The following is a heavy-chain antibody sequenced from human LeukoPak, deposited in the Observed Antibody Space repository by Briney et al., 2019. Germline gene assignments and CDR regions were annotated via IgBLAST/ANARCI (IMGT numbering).Heavy chain of an antibody. V-gene: IGHV1-69*05. D-gene: IGHD5/OR15-5a*01. Sequence: EASVKASCKASGGTFSSYAISWVRQAPGQGLEGMGGIIPIFGTANYAQKFQGRVTISTDASTSTAYMELSSLRSEDTAVYYCASCLSTEGYYYYYYMDVWGKGTTVTVSS. J-gene: IGHJ6*03. CDR3: ASCLSTEGYYYYYYMDV. CDR2: IIPIFGTA. CDR1: GGTFSSYA.